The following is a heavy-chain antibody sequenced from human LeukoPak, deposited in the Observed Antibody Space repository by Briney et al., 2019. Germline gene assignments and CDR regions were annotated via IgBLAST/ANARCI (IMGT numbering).Heavy chain of an antibody. D-gene: IGHD6-19*01. CDR2: IIPILGIA. Sequence: ASVKVSCKASGGTFSSYAISWVRQAPGQGLEWMGRIIPILGIANYAQKFQGRVTITADKSTSTAYMELSSLRSEDTAVYYCARVNAVAGGALIDYGGQGTLVTVSS. CDR1: GGTFSSYA. J-gene: IGHJ4*02. CDR3: ARVNAVAGGALIDY. V-gene: IGHV1-69*04.